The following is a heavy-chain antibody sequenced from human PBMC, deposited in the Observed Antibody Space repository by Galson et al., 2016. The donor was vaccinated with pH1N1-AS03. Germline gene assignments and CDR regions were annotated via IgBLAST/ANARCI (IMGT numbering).Heavy chain of an antibody. J-gene: IGHJ3*01. CDR2: INPNSGDT. Sequence: SVKVSCKASGYTFTGYYMHWVRQAPGQGLEWMGRINPNSGDTDSAQKFQGRVTMTRDTSIDTADMELRGLTSDDTAVYYCARDAPIPASSNLVRVFAFDVWGQGTMVSVAS. V-gene: IGHV1-2*06. CDR1: GYTFTGYY. CDR3: ARDAPIPASSNLVRVFAFDV. D-gene: IGHD5-24*01.